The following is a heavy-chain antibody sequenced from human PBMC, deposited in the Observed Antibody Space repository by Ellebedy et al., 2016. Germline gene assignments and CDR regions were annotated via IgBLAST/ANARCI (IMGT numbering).Heavy chain of an antibody. CDR3: ARHAKYVRTNFDY. CDR1: GDSISSRDHH. V-gene: IGHV4-30-4*01. CDR2: IYNSGST. Sequence: SETLSLTCTVSGDSISSRDHHWSWLRQSPGKGLEWIGYIYNSGSTSLNPSLKSRVTISIDKSKNQFSLNMNSVTAADTTLYYCARHAKYVRTNFDYWGQGTLVTVSS. J-gene: IGHJ4*02. D-gene: IGHD3-10*02.